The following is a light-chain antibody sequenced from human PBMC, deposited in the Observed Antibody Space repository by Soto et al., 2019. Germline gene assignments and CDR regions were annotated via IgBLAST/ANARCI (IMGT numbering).Light chain of an antibody. V-gene: IGKV3-20*01. CDR1: QSVGSSY. Sequence: EIVLTQSPGTLSLSPGERATLSCRASQSVGSSYLAWYQQKPGQAPRLLIYGASSRATGVPDRFSGSGSGTDFTLTISRLGPEDFAVYYCQQHDRSPRTFGQGTKVDIK. J-gene: IGKJ1*01. CDR3: QQHDRSPRT. CDR2: GAS.